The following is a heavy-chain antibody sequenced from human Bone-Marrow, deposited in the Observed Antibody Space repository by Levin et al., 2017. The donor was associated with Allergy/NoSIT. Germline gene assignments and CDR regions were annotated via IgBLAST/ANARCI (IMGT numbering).Heavy chain of an antibody. D-gene: IGHD6-25*01. CDR3: SRKTDSGPPGDY. CDR1: EFTVSNNY. CDR2: IYSSGVT. Sequence: GGSLRLSCIVSEFTVSNNYMSWVRQAPGKGLEWVSTIYSSGVTNYADSVKGRFIISRDKSKNTLYLQMNRLRDEDTAVYYCSRKTDSGPPGDYWGQGTLVTVSS. V-gene: IGHV3-53*01. J-gene: IGHJ4*02.